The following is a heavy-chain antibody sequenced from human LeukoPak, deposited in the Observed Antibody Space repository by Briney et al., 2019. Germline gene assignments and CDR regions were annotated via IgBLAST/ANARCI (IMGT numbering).Heavy chain of an antibody. CDR3: ARARRSSGRPDAFDI. Sequence: PSETLSLTCTVSGGSISSYYWAWIRQPPGQGLEWIGYIDYSGSTNHNPSLKSRVTISVDTSKNQFSLKLSPVTAADTAVYHCARARRSSGRPDAFDIWGQGTMVTVSS. CDR1: GGSISSYY. D-gene: IGHD6-25*01. CDR2: IDYSGST. J-gene: IGHJ3*02. V-gene: IGHV4-59*01.